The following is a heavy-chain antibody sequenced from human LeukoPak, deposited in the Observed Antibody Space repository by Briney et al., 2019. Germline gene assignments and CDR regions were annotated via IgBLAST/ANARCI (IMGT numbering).Heavy chain of an antibody. CDR2: INPNSGGT. Sequence: ASVKVSCKASGYTFTGYYMHWVRQAPGQGLEWMGWINPNSGGTNYAQKFQGRVTMTRDTSISTAYMELRRLRSDDTAVYYCAREWYCGGDCYSTTWYFDYWGQGTLVTVSS. D-gene: IGHD2-21*02. CDR1: GYTFTGYY. V-gene: IGHV1-2*02. J-gene: IGHJ4*02. CDR3: AREWYCGGDCYSTTWYFDY.